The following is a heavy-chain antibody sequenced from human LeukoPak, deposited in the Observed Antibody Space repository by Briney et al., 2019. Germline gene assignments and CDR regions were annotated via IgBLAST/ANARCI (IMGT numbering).Heavy chain of an antibody. CDR2: IYPGDSDT. Sequence: GESLKISCKGSGYSFTSYSIGWVRQMPGKGLEWMGIIYPGDSDTRYSPSFQGQVTISADKSISTAYLQWSSLKASDTAMYYCARHGYFDWDWFDPWGQGTLVTVSS. D-gene: IGHD3-9*01. J-gene: IGHJ5*02. CDR3: ARHGYFDWDWFDP. CDR1: GYSFTSYS. V-gene: IGHV5-51*01.